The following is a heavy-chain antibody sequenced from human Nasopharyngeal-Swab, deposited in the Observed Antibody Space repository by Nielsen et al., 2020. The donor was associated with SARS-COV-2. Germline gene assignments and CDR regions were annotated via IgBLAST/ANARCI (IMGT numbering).Heavy chain of an antibody. J-gene: IGHJ3*02. V-gene: IGHV4-59*12. D-gene: IGHD3-16*02. CDR3: ARDLMGPYDYVWGTYRLNAFDI. CDR1: GGSISPYY. Sequence: SETLSLTCTVSGGSISPYYWSWIPQTPEKGLEWIGFIHYSGTTNYNPSLKSRVTMSVDTSKNQLSLRLSSVTAADTAVYYCARDLMGPYDYVWGTYRLNAFDIWGQGTMVTVSS. CDR2: IHYSGTT.